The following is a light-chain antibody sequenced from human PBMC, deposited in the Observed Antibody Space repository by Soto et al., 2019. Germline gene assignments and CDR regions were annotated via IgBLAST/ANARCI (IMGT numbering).Light chain of an antibody. CDR1: QDIRGA. J-gene: IGKJ5*01. CDR2: DVS. Sequence: AIQVTQSPSSLSASVGDRVTITCRASQDIRGALAWYQQKPGKPPKLLIFDVSSLQSGVPSRFSGSGSGTDFTLTISSLQPEDFATYYCQQFNTYPITFGQGTRLEIK. V-gene: IGKV1-13*02. CDR3: QQFNTYPIT.